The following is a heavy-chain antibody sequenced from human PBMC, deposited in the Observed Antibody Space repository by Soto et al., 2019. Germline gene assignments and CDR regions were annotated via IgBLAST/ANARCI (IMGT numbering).Heavy chain of an antibody. D-gene: IGHD3-16*01. J-gene: IGHJ4*02. CDR2: ISGSGGST. CDR3: AKALGGHSREDY. Sequence: GGSLRLSCAASGFTFSSYAMSWVRQAPGKGLEWVSAISGSGGSTYYADSVKGWFTISRDNSKNTLYLQMNSLRAEDTAVYYCAKALGGHSREDYWGQGTLVTVSS. CDR1: GFTFSSYA. V-gene: IGHV3-23*01.